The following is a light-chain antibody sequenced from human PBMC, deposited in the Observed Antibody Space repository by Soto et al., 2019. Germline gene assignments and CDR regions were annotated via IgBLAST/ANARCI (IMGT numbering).Light chain of an antibody. CDR3: CSYAATAPM. CDR1: SSDIGCYNL. Sequence: QSALTQPASVSGSPGQSITISCAGTSSDIGCYNLVSWFQQYPGKAPTLMIYEGSKRPSGVSTHFSGSKSGNTASLTISGLQPEDEAEYYCCSYAATAPMFGGGTKVTVL. J-gene: IGLJ3*02. CDR2: EGS. V-gene: IGLV2-23*01.